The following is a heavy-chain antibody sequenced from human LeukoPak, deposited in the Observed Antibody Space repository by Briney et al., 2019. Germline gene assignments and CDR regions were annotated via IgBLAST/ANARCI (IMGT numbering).Heavy chain of an antibody. Sequence: PGGSLRLSCAASGFTFSSYAMSWVRQAPGKGLEWVSKISASGGSTSYADSVKGRFTISRDSSENTLYLQMNSLRAEDTAIYYCAKYGGSSFDYWGQGTLVTVSS. V-gene: IGHV3-23*01. CDR3: AKYGGSSFDY. CDR2: ISASGGST. J-gene: IGHJ4*02. D-gene: IGHD3-16*01. CDR1: GFTFSSYA.